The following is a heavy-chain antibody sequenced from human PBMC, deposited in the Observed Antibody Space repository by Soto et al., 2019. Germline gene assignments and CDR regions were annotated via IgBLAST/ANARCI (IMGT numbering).Heavy chain of an antibody. D-gene: IGHD5-12*01. CDR1: GFNFDSYA. CDR2: ISSRGDRV. Sequence: EVQLLESGGGLEQTGGSLRLSCAAFGFNFDSYAMGWVRQAPGKGLEWVSAISSRGDRVYYADSVKGRSTISRDNSKNTLFLQMNSLRAEDTAVFYCAKAPHASDYAGRGFDFWGQGTLVTVSS. CDR3: AKAPHASDYAGRGFDF. J-gene: IGHJ4*02. V-gene: IGHV3-23*01.